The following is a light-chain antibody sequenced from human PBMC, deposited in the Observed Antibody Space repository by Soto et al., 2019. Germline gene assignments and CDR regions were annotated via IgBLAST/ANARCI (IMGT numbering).Light chain of an antibody. CDR2: GAS. J-gene: IGKJ2*01. Sequence: EIVMTQSPATLSVSPGKRVTLSCRASQSVSSNLAWYQQKPGQAPRLLIYGASTRATGIPARFSDSGSGTEFTLTISSLQSEDFAVYYCQQYHNWPPFTFGQGTKLEIK. V-gene: IGKV3-15*01. CDR3: QQYHNWPPFT. CDR1: QSVSSN.